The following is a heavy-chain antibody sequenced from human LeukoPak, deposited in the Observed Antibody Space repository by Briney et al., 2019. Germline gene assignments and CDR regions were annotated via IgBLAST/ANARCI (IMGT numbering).Heavy chain of an antibody. CDR2: IRYDGSNK. CDR1: GFTFSSYG. CDR3: ATPDGEYSSSSAGFDY. V-gene: IGHV3-30*02. D-gene: IGHD6-6*01. J-gene: IGHJ4*02. Sequence: GGSLRLSCAASGFTFSSYGMHWVRQAPGKGLEWVAFIRYDGSNKYYADSVKGRFTISRDNSKNTLYLQMNSLRAEDTAVYYCATPDGEYSSSSAGFDYWGQGTLVTVSS.